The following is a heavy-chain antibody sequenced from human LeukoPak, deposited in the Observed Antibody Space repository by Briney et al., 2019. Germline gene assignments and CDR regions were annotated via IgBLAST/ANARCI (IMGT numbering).Heavy chain of an antibody. CDR3: ATPPTVTRNY. D-gene: IGHD4-17*01. J-gene: IGHJ4*02. CDR2: ISGSGGRT. V-gene: IGHV3-23*01. Sequence: GGSLRLSCAASGFTFSSYAMSWVRQAPGKGLEWVSSISGSGGRTHYADSVRGRFTISRDNSKNTLYLQMDSLGAEDTAVYYCATPPTVTRNYWGQGTPVTVSS. CDR1: GFTFSSYA.